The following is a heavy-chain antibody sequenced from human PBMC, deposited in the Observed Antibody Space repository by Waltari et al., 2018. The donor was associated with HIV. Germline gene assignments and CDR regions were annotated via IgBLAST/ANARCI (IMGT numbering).Heavy chain of an antibody. V-gene: IGHV3-7*03. CDR3: ARRHRFWSGYFYYYGMDV. CDR2: IKEDGSDK. D-gene: IGHD3-3*01. J-gene: IGHJ6*02. Sequence: AASGFIFSSYWMSWVRQAPGKGLERVANIKEDGSDKYYVDSVKGRFTISRDNADNSLYLQMNSLRVEDTAVYYCARRHRFWSGYFYYYGMDVWGQGTTVSVSS. CDR1: GFIFSSYW.